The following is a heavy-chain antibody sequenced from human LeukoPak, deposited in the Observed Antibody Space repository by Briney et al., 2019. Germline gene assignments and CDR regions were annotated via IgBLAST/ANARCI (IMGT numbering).Heavy chain of an antibody. CDR1: GGSISSSSYY. CDR3: ARHDYDILTGYRLDY. D-gene: IGHD3-9*01. CDR2: IYYSGST. Sequence: PSETLSLTCTVSGGSISSSSYYWGRIRQPPGQGLEWLGCIYYSGSTYYNPSLKSRVTISVDTSKNQFSLKLSSVTAADTAVYYCARHDYDILTGYRLDYWGQGTLVTVSS. J-gene: IGHJ4*02. V-gene: IGHV4-39*01.